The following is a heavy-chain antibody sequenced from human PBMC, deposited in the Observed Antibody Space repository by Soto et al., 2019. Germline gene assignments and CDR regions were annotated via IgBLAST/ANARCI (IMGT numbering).Heavy chain of an antibody. V-gene: IGHV1-69*13. D-gene: IGHD6-13*01. CDR3: ARDPGIAAAGAPFDY. Sequence: SVHVSCKASGGTCIGYAISRVRQANGQGLEWMGGIIPIFGTTNYAQKFQGRVTITADESASTAYMELSSLRSEDTVVYYCARDPGIAAAGAPFDYWGQGTLVTVSS. CDR1: GGTCIGYA. CDR2: IIPIFGTT. J-gene: IGHJ4*02.